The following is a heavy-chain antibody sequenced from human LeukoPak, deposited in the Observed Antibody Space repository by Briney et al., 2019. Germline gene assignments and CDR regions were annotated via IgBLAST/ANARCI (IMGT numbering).Heavy chain of an antibody. V-gene: IGHV1-69*06. D-gene: IGHD5-24*01. CDR2: IIPMFGTA. Sequence: GASVKVSCKVSGDTFTYYAISWVRQAPGQGLEWMGGIIPMFGTANYAQKFQGRVTITADKSTSTAYMELSRLRSEDTAVYYCAKQDGYTPHWGQGTLVTVSS. CDR1: GDTFTYYA. J-gene: IGHJ4*02. CDR3: AKQDGYTPH.